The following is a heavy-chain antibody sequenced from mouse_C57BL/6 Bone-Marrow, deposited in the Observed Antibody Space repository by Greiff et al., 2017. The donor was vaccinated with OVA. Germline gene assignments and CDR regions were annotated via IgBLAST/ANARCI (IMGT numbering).Heavy chain of an antibody. CDR1: GYTFTSYG. Sequence: QVQLQQSGAELARPGASVKLSCKASGYTFTSYGISWVKQRTGQGLEWIGEIYPRSGNTYYNEKFKGKATLTADKSSSTAYMGLRSLTSEDSSVDFCARLVPYLLLPFDYWGQGTTLTVSS. D-gene: IGHD1-1*01. V-gene: IGHV1-81*01. CDR3: ARLVPYLLLPFDY. J-gene: IGHJ2*01. CDR2: IYPRSGNT.